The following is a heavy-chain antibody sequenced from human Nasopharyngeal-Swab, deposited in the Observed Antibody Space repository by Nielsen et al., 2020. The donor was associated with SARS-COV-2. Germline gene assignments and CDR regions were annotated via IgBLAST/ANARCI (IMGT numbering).Heavy chain of an antibody. CDR1: GYTFTNHH. CDR2: INPDGGAR. D-gene: IGHD2-15*01. V-gene: IGHV1-2*06. Sequence: ASVKVSCKASGYTFTNHHIHWVRQAPGQGLEWMGRINPDGGARIYAQNFQGRVTMTRNTSISTAYMELSSLTSEDTAVYYCARSSYCSGASCPAGYWGQGTLVTVSS. CDR3: ARSSYCSGASCPAGY. J-gene: IGHJ4*02.